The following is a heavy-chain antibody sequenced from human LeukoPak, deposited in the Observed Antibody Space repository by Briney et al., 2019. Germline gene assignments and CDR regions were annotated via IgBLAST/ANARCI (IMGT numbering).Heavy chain of an antibody. J-gene: IGHJ4*02. V-gene: IGHV3-30*18. CDR3: AKPYQYSGSWYGDY. CDR1: GFSFSNYG. D-gene: IGHD6-13*01. CDR2: ISYDGSNK. Sequence: GGSLRLSCAASGFSFSNYGMHWVRQAPGKGLEWVAVISYDGSNKYYADSVKGRFTISRDNSKNTLYLQMNSLRAEDTAVYYCAKPYQYSGSWYGDYWGQGTLVTVSS.